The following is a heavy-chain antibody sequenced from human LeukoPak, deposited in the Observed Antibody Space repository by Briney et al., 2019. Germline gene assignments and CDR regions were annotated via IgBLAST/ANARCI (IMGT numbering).Heavy chain of an antibody. CDR3: ARELGVVVPAAIKRGFDL. D-gene: IGHD2-2*01. CDR1: GYTFTSYY. CDR2: INPSGGST. V-gene: IGHV1-46*01. Sequence: ASVKVSCKASGYTFTSYYMHWVRQAPGQGLEWMGIINPSGGSTSYAQKFQGRVTMTRDTSTSTVYMELSSLRSEDTAVYYCARELGVVVPAAIKRGFDLWGQGTLVTVSS. J-gene: IGHJ5*02.